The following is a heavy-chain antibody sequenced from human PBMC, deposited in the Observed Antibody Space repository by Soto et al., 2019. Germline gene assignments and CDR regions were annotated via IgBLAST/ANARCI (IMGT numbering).Heavy chain of an antibody. Sequence: PGGSLRLSCEASGFTFDDYMMHWVRQAPGKGLEWISLISWDGGSIAYADSIKGRFTVSRDNSKNSLFLDMHSLEPEDTAFYYCAKEGNGGSSLDYWGQGTLVTVSS. CDR3: AKEGNGGSSLDY. V-gene: IGHV3-43*01. CDR1: GFTFDDYM. J-gene: IGHJ4*02. D-gene: IGHD2-15*01. CDR2: ISWDGGSI.